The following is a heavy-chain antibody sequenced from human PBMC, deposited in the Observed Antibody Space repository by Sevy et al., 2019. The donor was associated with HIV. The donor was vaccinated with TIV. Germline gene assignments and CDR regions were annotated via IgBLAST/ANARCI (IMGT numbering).Heavy chain of an antibody. CDR3: AKGYYGFWGGYYYGMDV. J-gene: IGHJ6*02. V-gene: IGHV1-8*01. D-gene: IGHD3-3*01. Sequence: ASVKVSCKASGYTFTSYDINWVRQATGQGLEWMGWMNPNSGNTGYAQKFQGRVIMTRNNSITTAYMELSSLKSEDTAVYYCAKGYYGFWGGYYYGMDVWGQGTMVTVSS. CDR2: MNPNSGNT. CDR1: GYTFTSYD.